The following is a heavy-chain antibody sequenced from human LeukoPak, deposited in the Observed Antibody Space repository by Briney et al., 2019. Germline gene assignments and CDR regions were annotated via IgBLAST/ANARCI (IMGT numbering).Heavy chain of an antibody. J-gene: IGHJ4*02. CDR3: AKDRSNSWTFDY. Sequence: PGGSLRLSCTASGFTFSSYGMHWVRQAPGKGLEWVANIASDGSDRHYADSVKGRFTISRDNSKNTVYLQMNSLRGEDTAMYYCAKDRSNSWTFDYWGQGTLVTVSS. D-gene: IGHD6-13*01. CDR1: GFTFSSYG. CDR2: IASDGSDR. V-gene: IGHV3-30*18.